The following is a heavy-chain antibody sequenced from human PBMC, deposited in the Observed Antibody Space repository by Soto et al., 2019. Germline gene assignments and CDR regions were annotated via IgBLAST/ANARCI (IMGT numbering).Heavy chain of an antibody. V-gene: IGHV4-31*03. CDR1: GGSISSGGYY. J-gene: IGHJ6*02. Sequence: SETLSLTCTVSGGSISSGGYYWSWIRQHPGKGLEWIGYIYYSGSTYYNPSLKSRVTISVDTSKNQFSLKLSSVTAADTAVYYCARDTGGSGSYFNYGMDVWGQGTTVTVSS. CDR2: IYYSGST. CDR3: ARDTGGSGSYFNYGMDV. D-gene: IGHD3-10*01.